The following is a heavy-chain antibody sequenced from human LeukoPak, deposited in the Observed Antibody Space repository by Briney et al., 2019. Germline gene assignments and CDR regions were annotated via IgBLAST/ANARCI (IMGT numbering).Heavy chain of an antibody. CDR2: INHSGST. D-gene: IGHD2-15*01. V-gene: IGHV4-34*01. Sequence: KSSETLSLTCAVYGGSFSGYYWSWIRQPPGKGLEWIGEINHSGSTNYNPSLKSRVTISVDTSKNQFSLKLSSVTAADTAVYYCARGDGSCYQDYWGQGTLVTVSS. CDR1: GGSFSGYY. J-gene: IGHJ4*02. CDR3: ARGDGSCYQDY.